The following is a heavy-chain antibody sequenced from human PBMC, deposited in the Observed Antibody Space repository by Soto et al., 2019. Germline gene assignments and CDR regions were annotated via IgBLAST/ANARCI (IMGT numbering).Heavy chain of an antibody. CDR1: GASISRYY. V-gene: IGHV4-59*01. CDR2: MYNTGTT. CDR3: ARAGGRYAITAYDV. Sequence: SETLSLTCTVSGASISRYYWSWIRQSPGKALEWIGYMYNTGTTNYNPSLKSRVTISVDTSKNQFSLRLSSVTAADTAVYYCARAGGRYAITAYDVWGPGTLVTVSS. D-gene: IGHD1-26*01. J-gene: IGHJ3*01.